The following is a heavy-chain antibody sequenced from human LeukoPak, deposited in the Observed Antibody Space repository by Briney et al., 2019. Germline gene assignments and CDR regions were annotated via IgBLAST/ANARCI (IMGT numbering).Heavy chain of an antibody. CDR2: IYSGGNT. D-gene: IGHD3-10*01. CDR3: AKDPALWFGEYVDY. CDR1: GFTVISNY. J-gene: IGHJ4*02. V-gene: IGHV3-53*01. Sequence: GGSLRLSCAASGFTVISNYMSWVRQAPGKGLEWVSVIYSGGNTYYADSVKGRFTISRDNSKNTLYLQMNSLRAEDTAVYYCAKDPALWFGEYVDYWGQGTLVTVSS.